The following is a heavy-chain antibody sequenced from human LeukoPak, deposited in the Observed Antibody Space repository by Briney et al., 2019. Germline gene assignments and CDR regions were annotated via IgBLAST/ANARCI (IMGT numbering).Heavy chain of an antibody. V-gene: IGHV3-21*01. CDR2: ISSSSSYI. D-gene: IGHD4-17*01. Sequence: GGSRRLSCAASGFTFSSYSMNWVRQAPGKGLEWVSSISSSSSYIYYADSVKGRFTISRDNAKNSLYLQMNSLRAEDTAVYYCARYGDPSLDPYYYYGMDVWGQGTTVTVPS. CDR3: ARYGDPSLDPYYYYGMDV. J-gene: IGHJ6*02. CDR1: GFTFSSYS.